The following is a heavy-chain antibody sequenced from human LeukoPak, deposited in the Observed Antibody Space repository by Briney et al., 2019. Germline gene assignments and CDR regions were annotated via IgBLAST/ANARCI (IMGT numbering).Heavy chain of an antibody. J-gene: IGHJ4*02. CDR3: AKKGDIVVVPVDY. CDR1: GFTFSSYA. V-gene: IGHV3-23*01. D-gene: IGHD2-2*01. Sequence: GGSLRLSCAASGFTFSSYAMRWVRQAPGKGLGWVSAISGSGGSTYYADSVKGRFTISRDNSKNTLYLQMNSLRAEDTAVYYCAKKGDIVVVPVDYWGQGTLVTVSS. CDR2: ISGSGGST.